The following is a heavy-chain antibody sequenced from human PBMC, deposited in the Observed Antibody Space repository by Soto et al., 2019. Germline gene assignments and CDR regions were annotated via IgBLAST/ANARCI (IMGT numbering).Heavy chain of an antibody. D-gene: IGHD2-15*01. V-gene: IGHV1-18*01. CDR2: ISAYNGKT. Sequence: QVQLVQSGAEVKKPGASVKVSCKASGYTFTSYGISWVRQAPGQGLEGMGWISAYNGKTNYTQKLQGKVNMTTDTSTSTDYLEPKSLRSDDTAVYYCTRFGVVVAAGDYWGQGTLVTVSS. CDR1: GYTFTSYG. CDR3: TRFGVVVAAGDY. J-gene: IGHJ4*02.